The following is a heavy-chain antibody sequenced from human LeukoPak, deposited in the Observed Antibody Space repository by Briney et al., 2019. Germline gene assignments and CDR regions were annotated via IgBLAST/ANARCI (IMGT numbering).Heavy chain of an antibody. CDR3: ARFGDYGGYFQH. V-gene: IGHV4-59*01. D-gene: IGHD4-17*01. CDR2: IYYSGST. CDR1: GGSISSYY. Sequence: SETLSLTCTVSGGSISSYYWSWIRQPPGKGLEWIGYIYYSGSTNYNPSLKSRVTISLDTSKNQFSLKLSSVTAADTAVYYCARFGDYGGYFQHWGQGTLVTVSS. J-gene: IGHJ1*01.